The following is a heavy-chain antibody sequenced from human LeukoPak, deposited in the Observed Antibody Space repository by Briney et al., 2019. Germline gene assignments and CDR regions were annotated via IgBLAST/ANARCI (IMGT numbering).Heavy chain of an antibody. CDR3: ARGVGYCSSTSCFNWFDP. J-gene: IGHJ5*02. CDR1: GGTFSSYA. CDR2: MNPNSGNT. V-gene: IGHV1-8*02. D-gene: IGHD2-2*01. Sequence: GASVKVSCKASGGTFSSYAISWVRQATGQGLEWMGWMNPNSGNTGYAQKFQGRVTMTRNTSISTAYMELSSLRSEDTAVYYCARGVGYCSSTSCFNWFDPWGQGTLVTVSS.